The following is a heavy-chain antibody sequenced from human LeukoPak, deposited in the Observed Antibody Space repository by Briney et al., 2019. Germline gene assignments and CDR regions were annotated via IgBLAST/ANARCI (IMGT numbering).Heavy chain of an antibody. CDR2: IIPILTIP. J-gene: IGHJ4*02. D-gene: IGHD3-22*01. V-gene: IGHV1-69*04. CDR3: ARSGVGYFYDNTGYYPLDY. CDR1: GGTFTHYA. Sequence: SVKVSCKASGGTFTHYAISWVRQAPGQGLEWMGRIIPILTIPNYAQNFQGRVTMTTDTSTSTAFMELRSLRSDDTAVYYCARSGVGYFYDNTGYYPLDYWGQGTLVTVSS.